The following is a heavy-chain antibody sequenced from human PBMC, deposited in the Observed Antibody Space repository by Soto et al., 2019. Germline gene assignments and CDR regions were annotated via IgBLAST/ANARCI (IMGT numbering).Heavy chain of an antibody. Sequence: ASVKVSCKASGYTFTSYAMHWVRQAPGQRLEWMGWINAGNGNTKYSQKFQGRVTITRDTSASTAYMELSSLRSEDTAVYYCARDDLIVWQQLGSASYAFDIWGQATMVTVSS. J-gene: IGHJ3*02. D-gene: IGHD6-13*01. CDR2: INAGNGNT. CDR3: ARDDLIVWQQLGSASYAFDI. CDR1: GYTFTSYA. V-gene: IGHV1-3*01.